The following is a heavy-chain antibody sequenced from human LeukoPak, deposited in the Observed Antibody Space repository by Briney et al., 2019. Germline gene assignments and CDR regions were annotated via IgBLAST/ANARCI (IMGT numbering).Heavy chain of an antibody. CDR3: ASSSGWLPHDAFDI. Sequence: PGGSLRLSCAASGFTFSDYYMSWIRQAPGKGLEWVSYISSSGSTIYYADSVKGRFTISRDNAKNSLYLQMNSLRAEDTAVYYCASSSGWLPHDAFDIWGQGTMVTVSS. D-gene: IGHD6-19*01. J-gene: IGHJ3*02. CDR2: ISSSGSTI. CDR1: GFTFSDYY. V-gene: IGHV3-11*01.